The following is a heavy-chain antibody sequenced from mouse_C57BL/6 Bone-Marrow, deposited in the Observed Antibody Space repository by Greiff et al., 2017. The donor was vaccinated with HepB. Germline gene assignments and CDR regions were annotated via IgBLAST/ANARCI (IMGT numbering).Heavy chain of an antibody. V-gene: IGHV1-26*01. CDR2: INPNNGGT. CDR1: GYTFTDYY. D-gene: IGHD1-1*01. CDR3: ARYAITTVVAPYYAMDY. Sequence: EVQLQQSGPELVKPGASVKISCKASGYTFTDYYMNWVKQSHGKSLEWIGDINPNNGGTSYNQKFKGKATLTVDKSSSTAYMELRSLTSEDSAVYYCARYAITTVVAPYYAMDYWGQGTSVTVSS. J-gene: IGHJ4*01.